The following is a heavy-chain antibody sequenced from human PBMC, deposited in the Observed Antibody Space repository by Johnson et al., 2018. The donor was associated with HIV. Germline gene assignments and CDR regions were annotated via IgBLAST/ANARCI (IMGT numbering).Heavy chain of an antibody. J-gene: IGHJ3*02. CDR3: AKGGGLLSAFDI. D-gene: IGHD2-2*01. V-gene: IGHV3-30*04. Sequence: VQLVESGGGVVQPGRSLRLSCAASGFTFSSYAMHWVRQAPGKGLEWVAVISYDGSNKYYADSLKGRFTISRDNSKNTLYLHMNSLRAEDTAVYYCAKGGGLLSAFDIWGQGTMVTVSS. CDR2: ISYDGSNK. CDR1: GFTFSSYA.